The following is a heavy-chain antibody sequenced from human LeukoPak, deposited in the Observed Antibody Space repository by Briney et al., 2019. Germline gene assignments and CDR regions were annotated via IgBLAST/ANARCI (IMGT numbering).Heavy chain of an antibody. CDR3: ARYASSTIFGVVVGGWFDP. Sequence: SETLSLTCSVSGVSISSYYWSWIRQPPGRGLEWIGSINYSGSTNYNASLKSRVTISLDTSKNHFSLNLSSVTAADTAVYYCARYASSTIFGVVVGGWFDPWGQGTLVTVSS. CDR2: INYSGST. D-gene: IGHD3-3*01. V-gene: IGHV4-59*01. J-gene: IGHJ5*02. CDR1: GVSISSYY.